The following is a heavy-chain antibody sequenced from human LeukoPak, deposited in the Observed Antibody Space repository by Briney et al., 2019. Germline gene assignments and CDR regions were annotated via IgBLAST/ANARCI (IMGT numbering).Heavy chain of an antibody. CDR1: GYTFTSYA. J-gene: IGHJ3*02. D-gene: IGHD3-16*01. CDR2: INTDTGNP. V-gene: IGHV7-4-1*02. CDR3: ASQGADAFDI. Sequence: ASVKVSCKASGYTFTSYAINWVRQAPGQGLEWMGWINTDTGNPTYAQGFTGRFVFSLDTSVSTAYLHISSLKAEDTAVYYCASQGADAFDIWGQGTMVTVSS.